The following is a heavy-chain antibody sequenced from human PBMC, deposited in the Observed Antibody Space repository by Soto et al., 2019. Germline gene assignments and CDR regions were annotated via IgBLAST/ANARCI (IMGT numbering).Heavy chain of an antibody. CDR1: GFTFSSYA. CDR2: ISGSGDST. CDR3: EKDYTVTTSYRPLGMDV. V-gene: IGHV3-23*01. D-gene: IGHD4-17*01. Sequence: GGSLRLSCAASGFTFSSYAMNWVRQAPGKGLEWVSAISGSGDSTYYADSVKGRFTISRDNSKNTLYLQMNSLRAEDTAVYYCEKDYTVTTSYRPLGMDVWGQGTTVTVSS. J-gene: IGHJ6*02.